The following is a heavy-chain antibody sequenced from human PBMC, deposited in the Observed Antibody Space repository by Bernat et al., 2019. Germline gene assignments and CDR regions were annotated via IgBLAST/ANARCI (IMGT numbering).Heavy chain of an antibody. Sequence: EVQLVESEGGLVQPGRSLRLSCTASGFTFGDYDVSWVRQAPGKGLEWVGFIRSKAYGGTPEYAASVKGRFTISRDDSISIAYLQMNSLKTDDTAVYYCGSQYYFDYWGQGTLLTVSS. CDR3: GSQYYFDY. CDR2: IRSKAYGGTP. CDR1: GFTFGDYD. V-gene: IGHV3-49*04. D-gene: IGHD1-26*01. J-gene: IGHJ4*02.